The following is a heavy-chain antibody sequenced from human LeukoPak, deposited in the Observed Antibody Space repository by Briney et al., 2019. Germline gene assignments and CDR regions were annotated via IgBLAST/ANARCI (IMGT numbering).Heavy chain of an antibody. V-gene: IGHV3-48*03. J-gene: IGHJ4*02. CDR1: GFTFSSYE. CDR2: ISSSGSTI. D-gene: IGHD3-22*01. Sequence: PGGSLRLSCAASGFTFSSYEMNWVRQAPGKGLEWLSYISSSGSTIYYADSVKGRFTVSGDNAKNSLYLQMNSLRAEDTALYYCAKDVEYYYDTSGYFYFDYWGQGTLVTVSS. CDR3: AKDVEYYYDTSGYFYFDY.